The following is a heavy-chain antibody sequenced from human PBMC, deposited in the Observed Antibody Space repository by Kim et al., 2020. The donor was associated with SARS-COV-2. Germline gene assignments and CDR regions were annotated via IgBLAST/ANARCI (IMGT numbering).Heavy chain of an antibody. CDR1: GGSVSDPY. Sequence: SETLSLTCTVSGGSVSDPYWSWIRQAPGKRLEWIGHLSYRGTTNYNPSLRSRATILIDTSKNQFSLNLTSVTAADTAIYYCARLFFNCSDPGSRDTL. V-gene: IGHV4-59*08. CDR2: LSYRGTT. J-gene: IGHJ2*01. D-gene: IGHD2-15*01. CDR3: ARLFFNCSDP.